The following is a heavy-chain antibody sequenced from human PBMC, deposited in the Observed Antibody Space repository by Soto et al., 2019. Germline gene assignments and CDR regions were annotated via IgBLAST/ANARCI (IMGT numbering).Heavy chain of an antibody. Sequence: ASVKVSCKASGYTFTSYGISWVRQAPGQGLEWMGWISAYNGNTNYAQKLQGRVTMTTDTSTSTAYMELRSLRSDDTAVYYCARVDVNYYDSSGHYYHYYYGMDVWGQGTTVTVSS. CDR2: ISAYNGNT. CDR3: ARVDVNYYDSSGHYYHYYYGMDV. D-gene: IGHD3-22*01. J-gene: IGHJ6*02. V-gene: IGHV1-18*01. CDR1: GYTFTSYG.